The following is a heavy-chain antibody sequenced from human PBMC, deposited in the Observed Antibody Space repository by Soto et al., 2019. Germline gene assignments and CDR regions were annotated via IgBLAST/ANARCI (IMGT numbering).Heavy chain of an antibody. CDR3: AAELGFGKLSVV. D-gene: IGHD3-10*01. V-gene: IGHV1-69*01. CDR1: GDTFKKCV. J-gene: IGHJ6*02. Sequence: QVQVVQSGVDVRRPGSSVKVSCKASGDTFKKCVISWVRQAPGQGLEWMGGIIPLFVTTDFAQRFQGRLTITTDESTTTAYMELSRLRSEDTATYYCAAELGFGKLSVVWGQGTTVIVSS. CDR2: IIPLFVTT.